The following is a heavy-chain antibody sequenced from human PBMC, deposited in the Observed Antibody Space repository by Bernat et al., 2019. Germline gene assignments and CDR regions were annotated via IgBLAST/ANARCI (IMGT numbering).Heavy chain of an antibody. J-gene: IGHJ4*02. D-gene: IGHD6-19*01. CDR1: GFTFDDYA. CDR2: ISGDGGST. Sequence: EVQLVESGGGVVQPGGSLRLSCAASGFTFDDYAMHWVRQAPGKGLEWVSLISGDGGSTYYADSVKGRFTISRDNSKNSLYLQMNSLRTEDTALYYCAKDMFHGKEAYIAVAGDLDYWGQGTLVTVSS. CDR3: AKDMFHGKEAYIAVAGDLDY. V-gene: IGHV3-43*02.